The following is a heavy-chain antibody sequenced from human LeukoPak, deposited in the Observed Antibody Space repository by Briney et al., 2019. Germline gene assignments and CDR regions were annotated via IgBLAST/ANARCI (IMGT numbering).Heavy chain of an antibody. CDR1: GYTFTNYG. Sequence: GASVKVSCKASGYTFTNYGISWVRQAPGQGLEWMGWISAYNGNTNYAQKFQGRVTMTTDTSTSTAYMELRSLRSDDTAVYYCARDNGNYDSSGPFRYWGQGNLVTVS. CDR3: ARDNGNYDSSGPFRY. V-gene: IGHV1-18*01. D-gene: IGHD3-22*01. CDR2: ISAYNGNT. J-gene: IGHJ4*02.